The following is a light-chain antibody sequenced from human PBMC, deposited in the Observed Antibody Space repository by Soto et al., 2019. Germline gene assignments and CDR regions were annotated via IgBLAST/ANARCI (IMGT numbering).Light chain of an antibody. CDR3: LQHYNYPYT. V-gene: IGKV1-17*01. Sequence: DIQMTQSPSSLSASVGDRVTITCRASQDIRSDLSWFQQKQGKAPKRLIYGISNLQSGVPSRFSGSGSETEFTLTLSSLQTEDFATYYCLQHYNYPYTFGQGTKLEIK. CDR1: QDIRSD. CDR2: GIS. J-gene: IGKJ2*01.